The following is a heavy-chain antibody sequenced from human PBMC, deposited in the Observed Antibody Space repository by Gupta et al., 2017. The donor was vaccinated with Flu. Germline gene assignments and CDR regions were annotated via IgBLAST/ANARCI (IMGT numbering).Heavy chain of an antibody. V-gene: IGHV4-34*01. D-gene: IGHD2-15*01. CDR2: INHSGST. CDR3: ARLGYCSGGSCSDY. Sequence: RQPPGKGLEWIGEINHSGSTNYNPSLKSRVTISVDTSKNQFSLKLSSVTAADTAVYYCARLGYCSGGSCSDYWGQGTLVTVSS. J-gene: IGHJ4*02.